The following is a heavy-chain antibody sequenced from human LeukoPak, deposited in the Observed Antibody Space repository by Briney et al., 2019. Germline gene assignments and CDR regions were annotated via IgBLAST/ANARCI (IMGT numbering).Heavy chain of an antibody. CDR3: ARDTMGYFDY. V-gene: IGHV4-59*01. CDR2: IYYSGST. J-gene: IGHJ4*02. CDR1: SGSISTYY. Sequence: SETLSLTCTVSSGSISTYYWSWIRQPPGKGLEWIGYIYYSGSTNYNPSLKSRVTISVDTSKNQFSLKLSSVTAADTAVYYCARDTMGYFDYWGQGTLVTVSS. D-gene: IGHD2-8*01.